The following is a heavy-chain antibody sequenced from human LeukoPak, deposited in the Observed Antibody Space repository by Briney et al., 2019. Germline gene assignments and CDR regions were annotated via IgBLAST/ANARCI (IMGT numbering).Heavy chain of an antibody. J-gene: IGHJ4*02. Sequence: EASVKVSCKASGYTFTSYYMHWVRQAPGQGLEWMGIINPSVGSTSYAQKFQGRVTMTRDTSTSTVYMELSSLRPEDTAVYYCARAYCSSTSCYANYFDYWGQGTLVTVSS. CDR3: ARAYCSSTSCYANYFDY. CDR1: GYTFTSYY. V-gene: IGHV1-46*01. CDR2: INPSVGST. D-gene: IGHD2-2*01.